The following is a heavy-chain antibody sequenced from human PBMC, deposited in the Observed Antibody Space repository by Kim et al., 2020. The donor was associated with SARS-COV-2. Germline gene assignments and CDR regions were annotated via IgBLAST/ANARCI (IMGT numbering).Heavy chain of an antibody. Sequence: SVKGRFTISRDNAKNSLYLQMNSLRAEDTAVYYCARKALRYFDWLPHFDIWGQGTMVTVSS. D-gene: IGHD3-9*01. J-gene: IGHJ3*02. V-gene: IGHV3-11*01. CDR3: ARKALRYFDWLPHFDI.